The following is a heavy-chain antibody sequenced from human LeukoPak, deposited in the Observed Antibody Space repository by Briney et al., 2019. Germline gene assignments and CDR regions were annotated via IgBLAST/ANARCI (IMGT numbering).Heavy chain of an antibody. CDR2: IYYSGNA. V-gene: IGHV4-39*01. CDR3: ARHVRQQLPPKAFDY. D-gene: IGHD6-13*01. Sequence: TSETLSLTCTVSGGSISSGIYYWGWIRQPPGKGLVWIGSIYYSGNAYYNPSLKSRVTISVDTSKNQLSLKLNSVTAADTAVYYCARHVRQQLPPKAFDYWGQGTLVTVSS. J-gene: IGHJ4*02. CDR1: GGSISSGIYY.